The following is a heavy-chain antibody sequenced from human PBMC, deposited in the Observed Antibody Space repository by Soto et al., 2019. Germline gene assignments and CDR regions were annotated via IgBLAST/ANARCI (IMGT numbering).Heavy chain of an antibody. V-gene: IGHV3-33*01. Sequence: QVQLVESGGGVVQPGRSLILSCAASGFTFSSYGMHWVRQAPGKGLEWVAVIWYDGSNKYYADSVKGRFTISRDNTKNPLYLQMNSLRAEDTAVYYCARDTVATTRGPYYYYYGMDVWGQGTTVTVSS. CDR2: IWYDGSNK. D-gene: IGHD5-12*01. J-gene: IGHJ6*02. CDR1: GFTFSSYG. CDR3: ARDTVATTRGPYYYYYGMDV.